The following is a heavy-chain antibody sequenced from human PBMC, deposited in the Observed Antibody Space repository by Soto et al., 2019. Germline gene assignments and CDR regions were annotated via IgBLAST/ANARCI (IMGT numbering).Heavy chain of an antibody. CDR1: GFTLSAYW. CDR2: LSSDGFGT. D-gene: IGHD3-16*01. CDR3: ARDLGGPDY. Sequence: QPGGSLRLSCAASGFTLSAYWMHWVRQAPGRGLEWVSRLSSDGFGTAYADSVKGRFHISRDNARNTLFLQMNGLRAEDTAVHYCARDLGGPDYWGRGTLVTVSS. J-gene: IGHJ4*02. V-gene: IGHV3-74*03.